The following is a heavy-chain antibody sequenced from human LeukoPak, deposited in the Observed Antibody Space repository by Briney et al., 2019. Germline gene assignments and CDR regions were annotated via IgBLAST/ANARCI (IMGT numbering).Heavy chain of an antibody. Sequence: GGSLRLSCAASGFTFSNYAMNWVRQAPGKGLDWVSYISSGATIYYADSVKGRFTISRDNAKNSLFLQMNSLRAEDTAVYYCARGEYSSSSGGHSDYWGQGTLVTVSS. CDR3: ARGEYSSSSGGHSDY. V-gene: IGHV3-69-1*01. CDR1: GFTFSNYA. CDR2: ISSGATI. D-gene: IGHD6-6*01. J-gene: IGHJ4*02.